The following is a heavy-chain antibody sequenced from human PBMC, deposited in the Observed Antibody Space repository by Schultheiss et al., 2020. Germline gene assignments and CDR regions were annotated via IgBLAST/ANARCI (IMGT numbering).Heavy chain of an antibody. Sequence: GGSLRLSCKGSGYTFSTSWIGWVRHLPGKGLEWMGIIYPGDSDTRYSPSFQGQVTISADKSISTAYLQWSSLKASDTAMYYCARFSSARADYWGQGTLVTVSS. V-gene: IGHV5-51*01. CDR1: GYTFSTSW. D-gene: IGHD2-2*01. J-gene: IGHJ4*02. CDR2: IYPGDSDT. CDR3: ARFSSARADY.